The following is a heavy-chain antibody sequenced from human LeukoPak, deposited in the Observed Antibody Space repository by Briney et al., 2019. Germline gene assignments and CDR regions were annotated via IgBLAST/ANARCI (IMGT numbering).Heavy chain of an antibody. CDR1: GYTFTSYY. Sequence: GASVKVSCKASGYTFTSYYMHWVRQAPGQGLEWMGIINPSGGSTSYAQKFQGRVTMTRDTSISTAYMDLSRLRSDDTAVYYCARGGDYERNFYYNYYMDVWGKGTSVTVSS. CDR2: INPSGGST. D-gene: IGHD4-17*01. J-gene: IGHJ6*03. V-gene: IGHV1-46*01. CDR3: ARGGDYERNFYYNYYMDV.